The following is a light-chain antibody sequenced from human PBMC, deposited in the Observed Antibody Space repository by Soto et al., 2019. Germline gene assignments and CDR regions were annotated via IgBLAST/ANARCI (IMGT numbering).Light chain of an antibody. CDR2: KAS. V-gene: IGKV1-5*03. J-gene: IGKJ1*01. Sequence: DIQMTQSPSTLSASVGDRVTITCRASQSVSSWLAWYQQKPGKAPKHLIYKASSLKSGVPSRFSGSGSGTEFTLTISSLQPDDFATYYCQQYNSYMWTFGQGTKVEI. CDR3: QQYNSYMWT. CDR1: QSVSSW.